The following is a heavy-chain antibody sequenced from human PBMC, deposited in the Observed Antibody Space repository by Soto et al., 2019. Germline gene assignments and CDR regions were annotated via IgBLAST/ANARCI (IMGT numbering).Heavy chain of an antibody. CDR1: GFTLSSYT. Sequence: EVQLVESGGGLVKPGGSLRLSCAASGFTLSSYTMHRVRQAPGKGLEWVSSISISSSYIYYAYSVKGRFTISKDYAKNSMHLQMNSLRGKDTAVYYCAVYDYIWGSYRYTVDAFDIWGQGTMVTVSS. V-gene: IGHV3-21*01. D-gene: IGHD3-16*02. J-gene: IGHJ3*02. CDR2: ISISSSYI. CDR3: AVYDYIWGSYRYTVDAFDI.